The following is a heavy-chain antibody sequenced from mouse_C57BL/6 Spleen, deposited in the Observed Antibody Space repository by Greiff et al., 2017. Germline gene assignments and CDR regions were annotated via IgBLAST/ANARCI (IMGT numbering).Heavy chain of an antibody. J-gene: IGHJ4*01. Sequence: QVQLQQPGAELVRPGSSVKLSCKASGYTFTSYWMDWVKQRPGQGLEWIGNIYPSDSETHYNQKFKDKATLTVDKSSSTAYMQLSSLTSEDSAVYYCARGSYDYAAYAMDYWGQGTSVTVSS. CDR1: GYTFTSYW. CDR3: ARGSYDYAAYAMDY. V-gene: IGHV1-61*01. D-gene: IGHD2-4*01. CDR2: IYPSDSET.